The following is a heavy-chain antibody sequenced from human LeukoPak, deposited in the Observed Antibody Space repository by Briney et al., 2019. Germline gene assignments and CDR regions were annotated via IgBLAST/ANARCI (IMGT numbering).Heavy chain of an antibody. CDR3: ITDPGEWEPI. Sequence: GGSLRLSCAASGLTFSNAWMSWVRQAPGKGLEWVGRIKSKTDGGTTDYGAPVKGRFIISRDDSKNTLYLQMNGLKIEDTAVYYCITDPGEWEPIWGQGIMVTVSS. V-gene: IGHV3-15*01. CDR2: IKSKTDGGTT. J-gene: IGHJ3*02. CDR1: GLTFSNAW. D-gene: IGHD1-26*01.